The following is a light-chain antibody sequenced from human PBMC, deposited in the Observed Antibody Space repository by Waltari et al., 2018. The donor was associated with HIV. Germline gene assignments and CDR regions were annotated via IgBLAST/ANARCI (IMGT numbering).Light chain of an antibody. CDR1: GSNIAIKY. Sequence: QSPLTKPPSESVTTGQQVPIPCSGSGSNIAIKYVHWYQQLPGTAPKLHIYTNSQRPSGVPDRFSGSKSGTSASLAISGLRSEDEADYYCAAWDDNLSGPDFGTGTTVTVL. CDR2: TNS. CDR3: AAWDDNLSGPD. J-gene: IGLJ1*01. V-gene: IGLV1-47*01.